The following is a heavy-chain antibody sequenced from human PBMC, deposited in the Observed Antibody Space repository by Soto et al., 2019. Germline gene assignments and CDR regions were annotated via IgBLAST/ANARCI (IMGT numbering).Heavy chain of an antibody. CDR3: ARAKAPLYSSSWYWFDP. CDR2: IYYSGST. Sequence: QVQLQESGPGLVKPSETLSLTCTVSGGSISSYYWSWIRQPPGKGLEWIGYIYYSGSTNYNPSLKSRVTISVDTSKNQFSLKLSSVTAADTAVYYSARAKAPLYSSSWYWFDPWGQGTLVTVSS. V-gene: IGHV4-59*08. J-gene: IGHJ5*02. CDR1: GGSISSYY. D-gene: IGHD6-13*01.